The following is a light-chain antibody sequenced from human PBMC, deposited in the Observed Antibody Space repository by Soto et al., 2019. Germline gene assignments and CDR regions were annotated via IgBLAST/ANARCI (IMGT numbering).Light chain of an antibody. Sequence: QSVLPQPPSASGTPGQRVTISCSGSSSNIGSNTVTWYQQLPGTAPTLLIYRNTQRPSGVPDRFSGSKSGTSASLAISGLQSEDEADYYCAAWDDRLNGYVFGTGTKLTVL. J-gene: IGLJ1*01. V-gene: IGLV1-44*01. CDR2: RNT. CDR3: AAWDDRLNGYV. CDR1: SSNIGSNT.